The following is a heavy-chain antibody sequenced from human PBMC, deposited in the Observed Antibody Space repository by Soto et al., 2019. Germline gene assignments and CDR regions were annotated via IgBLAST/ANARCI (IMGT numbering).Heavy chain of an antibody. Sequence: PGGSLRPSCAASGFTFSSYSMNWVRQAPGKGLEWVSSISSSSSYIYYADSVKGRFTISRDNAKNSLYLQMNSLRAEDTAVYYCASDVLLWFGELPEGYYYGMDVWGQGTTVTVSS. V-gene: IGHV3-21*01. CDR3: ASDVLLWFGELPEGYYYGMDV. CDR2: ISSSSSYI. D-gene: IGHD3-10*01. J-gene: IGHJ6*02. CDR1: GFTFSSYS.